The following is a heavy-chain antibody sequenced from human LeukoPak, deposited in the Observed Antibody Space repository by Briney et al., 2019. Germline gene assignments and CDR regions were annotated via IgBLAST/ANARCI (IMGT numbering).Heavy chain of an antibody. CDR3: AILIGAGAFDI. D-gene: IGHD3-22*01. V-gene: IGHV1-69*05. Sequence: SVKVSCKASGGTFSSYAISWVRQAPGQGLEWMERIIPIFGTANYAQKFQGRVTITTDESTSTAYMELSSLRSEDTAVYYCAILIGAGAFDIWGQGTMVTVSS. CDR1: GGTFSSYA. J-gene: IGHJ3*02. CDR2: IIPIFGTA.